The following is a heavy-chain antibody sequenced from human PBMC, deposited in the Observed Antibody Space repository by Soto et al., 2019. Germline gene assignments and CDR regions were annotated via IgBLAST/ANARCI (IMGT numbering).Heavy chain of an antibody. V-gene: IGHV1-69*12. CDR3: ARDGPGYCSGCSCYRYYGMDV. Sequence: QVQLVQSGAEVKKPGSSVKVSCKASGGTFSSYAISWVRQAPGQGLEWMGGIIPIFGTANYAQKFQGRVTITADESTSTAYMELSSLRSEDTAVYYCARDGPGYCSGCSCYRYYGMDVWGQGTTVTVSS. CDR1: GGTFSSYA. D-gene: IGHD2-15*01. CDR2: IIPIFGTA. J-gene: IGHJ6*02.